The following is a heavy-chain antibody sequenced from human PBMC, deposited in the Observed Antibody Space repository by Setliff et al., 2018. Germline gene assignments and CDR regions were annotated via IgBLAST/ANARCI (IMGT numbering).Heavy chain of an antibody. CDR2: ISHSGST. V-gene: IGHV4-38-2*02. J-gene: IGHJ4*02. CDR1: GYSISSGHY. Sequence: SETLSLTCTVSGYSISSGHYWGWIRQPPGKGLEWIGSISHSGSTYYNPSLRSRVTISLDTSKNQFSPELTSVTAADTAVYYCAGGRRYDYGWDFDYWGQGTLVTVSS. CDR3: AGGRRYDYGWDFDY. D-gene: IGHD4-17*01.